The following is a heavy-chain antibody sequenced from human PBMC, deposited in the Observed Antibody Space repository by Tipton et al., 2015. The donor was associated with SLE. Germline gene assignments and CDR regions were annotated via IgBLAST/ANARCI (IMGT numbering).Heavy chain of an antibody. CDR1: GSSITNHY. CDR2: ISYSAYA. Sequence: TLSLTCTVSGSSITNHYWSWSQQPPGKGLEWIAYISYSAYANYNPSLKSRVTISVDTSKNQFSLKLRSVTAADTAVYYCARPLYYYYYMDVWGKGTTVTVSS. J-gene: IGHJ6*03. V-gene: IGHV4-59*11. CDR3: ARPLYYYYYMDV.